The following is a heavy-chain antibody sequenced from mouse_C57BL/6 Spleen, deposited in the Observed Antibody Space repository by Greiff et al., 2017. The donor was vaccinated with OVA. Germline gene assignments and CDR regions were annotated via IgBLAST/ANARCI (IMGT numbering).Heavy chain of an antibody. CDR1: GYTFTSYT. Sequence: VQLQQSGAELARPGASVKMSCKASGYTFTSYTMHWVKQRPGQGLEWIGYINPSSGYTKYNQKFKDKATLTADKSSSTAYMQRSSLTSEDSAVYYCGRVGVLTGAGGWYLDVWGTGTTVTVSS. CDR3: GRVGVLTGAGGWYLDV. D-gene: IGHD4-1*01. J-gene: IGHJ1*03. V-gene: IGHV1-4*01. CDR2: INPSSGYT.